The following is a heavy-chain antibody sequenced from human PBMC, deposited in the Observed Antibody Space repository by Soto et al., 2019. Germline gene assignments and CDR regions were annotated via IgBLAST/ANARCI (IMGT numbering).Heavy chain of an antibody. CDR3: ARGLRWGLPDSYSFDS. D-gene: IGHD2-21*02. V-gene: IGHV4-39*02. Sequence: QLQMQESGPLLLKTSETLSLTCTVSRGSIRSEIYYWGWVRQSPGKGLQWLGSLYSGANTFYNPSLRIRVTIVADTPKDQFSLKVTSVTAADAAVYCCARGLRWGLPDSYSFDSWSQGTLVTVSS. CDR1: RGSIRSEIYY. CDR2: LYSGANT. J-gene: IGHJ4*02.